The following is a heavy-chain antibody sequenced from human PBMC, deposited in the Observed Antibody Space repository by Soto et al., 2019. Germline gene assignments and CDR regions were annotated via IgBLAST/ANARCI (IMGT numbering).Heavy chain of an antibody. CDR3: ATDSAGRGPFDP. D-gene: IGHD3-10*01. J-gene: IGHJ5*02. CDR1: GGSFGTNY. Sequence: PSETLSLTCTISGGSFGTNYWSWIRQAPGKGLEWIGYTYHTGSTKYNPSLKSRATISVDTSKNQFSLTLNSAAAADTAVYYCATDSAGRGPFDPWGQGIPVTVSS. V-gene: IGHV4-59*13. CDR2: TYHTGST.